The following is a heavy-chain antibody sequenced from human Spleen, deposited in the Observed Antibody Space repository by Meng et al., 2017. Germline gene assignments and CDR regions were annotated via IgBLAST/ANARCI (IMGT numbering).Heavy chain of an antibody. CDR3: ARVGFCSSTSCLKYWYFDL. CDR2: ISTRGTYI. CDR1: GFTFSTYA. D-gene: IGHD2-2*01. Sequence: GESLKISCAASGFTFSTYAMNWVRQAPGQGLEWVSSISTRGTYIYYADSLKGRFTISRDNSKNSLYLQMNSLRVEDTAVYYCARVGFCSSTSCLKYWYFDLWGRGTLVTVSS. J-gene: IGHJ2*01. V-gene: IGHV3-21*01.